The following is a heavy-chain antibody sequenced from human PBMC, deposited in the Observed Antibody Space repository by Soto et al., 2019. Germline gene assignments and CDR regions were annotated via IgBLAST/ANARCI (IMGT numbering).Heavy chain of an antibody. V-gene: IGHV4-61*01. CDR2: IYYSGST. CDR3: ARYDAESGSNKLDP. Sequence: QVQLQESGPGLVKPSETLSVTCTVSGGSVSSRSHFWSWIRQPPGGGLQWIGYIYYSGSTNYNPSLKSRATLSVDTSRNQFSLRLTSVTAADTAVYYCARYDAESGSNKLDPWGQVTLVTVSS. J-gene: IGHJ5*02. CDR1: GGSVSSRSHF. D-gene: IGHD5-12*01.